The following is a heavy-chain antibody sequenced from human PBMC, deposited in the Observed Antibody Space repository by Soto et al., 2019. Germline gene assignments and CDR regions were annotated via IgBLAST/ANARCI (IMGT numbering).Heavy chain of an antibody. D-gene: IGHD1-26*01. V-gene: IGHV3-33*01. J-gene: IGHJ5*02. CDR2: IWFDGSNK. CDR3: ARATNSQFDP. Sequence: QVQLVESGGGVVQPGRSLRLSCAASGFTFSRYGMHWVRQAPGKGLQWVAVIWFDGSNKFYADSVTGRFTISRDNSNNMLYLQMNSLRAEDTAVYYCARATNSQFDPGGQGTLVTVSS. CDR1: GFTFSRYG.